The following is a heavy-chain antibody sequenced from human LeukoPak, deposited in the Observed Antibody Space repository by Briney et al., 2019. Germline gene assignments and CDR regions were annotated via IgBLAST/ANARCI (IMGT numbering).Heavy chain of an antibody. V-gene: IGHV4-59*12. CDR2: ISYSGST. CDR1: GGSLSPYY. CDR3: ARAVSWTDYYSYMDV. D-gene: IGHD6-13*01. Sequence: PSHTLSLTCTVSGGSLSPYYWSWLRQSPGKGLEGIGYISYSGSTNSHPSLKRRVTISVDTSKNQFSLKLSSVTAADTAVYYCARAVSWTDYYSYMDVWGKGTTVTVSS. J-gene: IGHJ6*03.